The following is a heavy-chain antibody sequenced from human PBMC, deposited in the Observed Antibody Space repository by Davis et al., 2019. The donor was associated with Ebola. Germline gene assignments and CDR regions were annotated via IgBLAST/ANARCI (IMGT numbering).Heavy chain of an antibody. CDR2: IYPRDSDI. J-gene: IGHJ4*02. D-gene: IGHD2/OR15-2a*01. V-gene: IGHV5-51*01. Sequence: GESLNISCKGSGYSFNTYWIAWVRQLPGKGLEWMGIIYPRDSDIRYRPSFEGQVTISVDRSSSTAYLQWSSLKASDSAMYYCARQEALYGSIDNWGQGTLVTVSS. CDR1: GYSFNTYW. CDR3: ARQEALYGSIDN.